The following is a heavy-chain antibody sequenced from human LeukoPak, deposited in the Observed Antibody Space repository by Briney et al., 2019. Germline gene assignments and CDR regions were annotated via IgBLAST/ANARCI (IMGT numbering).Heavy chain of an antibody. CDR1: GFTFSSYW. V-gene: IGHV3-74*01. Sequence: GGCLRLSCAASGFTFSSYWMHWVRQAPGKGLVWVSRIKGDGNTNYADSVKGRFTISRDNAKNTVPLQMNSLRAEDTGVYYCARAPSEIGGYYPEYFRHWGQGTLVTVSS. CDR3: ARAPSEIGGYYPEYFRH. CDR2: IKGDGNT. D-gene: IGHD3-22*01. J-gene: IGHJ1*01.